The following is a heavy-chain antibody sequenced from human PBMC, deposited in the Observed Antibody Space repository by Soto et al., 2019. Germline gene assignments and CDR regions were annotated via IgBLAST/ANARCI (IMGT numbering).Heavy chain of an antibody. CDR1: GGSISSGGYS. J-gene: IGHJ5*02. Sequence: PSETLSLTCAVSGGSISSGGYSWSWIRQPPGKGLEWIGYIYQSGSTYSNPSLKSRVTMSVDRSKNQLSLKLTSVTAADTAVYYCARAWIVAVKGENWFDPWGQGTLVTVSS. V-gene: IGHV4-30-2*01. CDR3: ARAWIVAVKGENWFDP. CDR2: IYQSGST. D-gene: IGHD3-22*01.